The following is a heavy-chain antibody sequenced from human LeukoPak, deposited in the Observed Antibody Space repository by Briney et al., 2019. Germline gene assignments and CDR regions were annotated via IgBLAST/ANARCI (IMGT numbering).Heavy chain of an antibody. J-gene: IGHJ4*02. V-gene: IGHV3-15*01. CDR1: GFTFSNAW. D-gene: IGHD3-9*01. Sequence: GGSLRLSCAASGFTFSNAWMSWVRQAPGKGLEWVGRIKSKTDGGTTDYAAPVKGRFTISRDDSKNTLYLQMNSLKTEDTAVYYRTTEPDILTGYRQDWGQGTLVTVSS. CDR3: TTEPDILTGYRQD. CDR2: IKSKTDGGTT.